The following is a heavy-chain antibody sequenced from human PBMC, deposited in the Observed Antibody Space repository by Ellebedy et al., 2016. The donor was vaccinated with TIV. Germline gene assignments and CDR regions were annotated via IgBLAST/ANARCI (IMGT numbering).Heavy chain of an antibody. CDR1: GFTFSSYA. D-gene: IGHD4-17*01. Sequence: SLKISXAASGFTFSSYAMSWVRQAPGKGLEWVSGISWNSGSIGYADSVKGRFTISRDNAKNSLYLQMNSLRAEDTAVYYCARDQDGEIDYWGQGTLVTVSS. CDR2: ISWNSGSI. V-gene: IGHV3-9*01. CDR3: ARDQDGEIDY. J-gene: IGHJ4*02.